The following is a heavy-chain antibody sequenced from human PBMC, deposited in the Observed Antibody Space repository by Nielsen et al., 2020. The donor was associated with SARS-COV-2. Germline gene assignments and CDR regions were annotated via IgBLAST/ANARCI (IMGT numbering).Heavy chain of an antibody. J-gene: IGHJ6*02. V-gene: IGHV3-30*02. Sequence: GGSLRLSCAASGFTFSSYGMHWVRQAPGKGLEWVAVIWYDGSKKYYGDSVKGRFTISRDNSKNTLYLQMNSLRAEDTAVYYCAKDVNPWEYYYGMDVWGQGTTVTVSS. CDR2: IWYDGSKK. D-gene: IGHD1-26*01. CDR1: GFTFSSYG. CDR3: AKDVNPWEYYYGMDV.